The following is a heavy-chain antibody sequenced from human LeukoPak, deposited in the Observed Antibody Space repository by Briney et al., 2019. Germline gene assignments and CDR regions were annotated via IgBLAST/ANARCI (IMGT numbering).Heavy chain of an antibody. J-gene: IGHJ6*04. CDR2: IYSGGST. CDR1: GFTVRSNY. D-gene: IGHD3-16*01. Sequence: GGSLTLSCTVSGFTVRSNYMSWLRQAPGEGLEWVSVIYSGGSTYYADSVNGRFTISRDNSRNTLYLQMNSLRAEDTAVYYCSGGSEGMDVWGKGTTVTVSS. CDR3: SGGSEGMDV. V-gene: IGHV3-53*01.